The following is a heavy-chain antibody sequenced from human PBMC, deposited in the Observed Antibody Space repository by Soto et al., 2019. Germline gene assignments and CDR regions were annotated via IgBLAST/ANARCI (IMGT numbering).Heavy chain of an antibody. D-gene: IGHD3-10*01. J-gene: IGHJ4*02. Sequence: QLQLQESGPGLVKPSETLSLTCTVSGGSISSSSYYWGWIRQPPGKGLEWIGSIYYSGSTYYNPSLKSRVTISVDTSKNQFSLKLSSVTAADTAVYYCARVDGSYGSGIVNYFDYWGQGTLVTLSS. CDR3: ARVDGSYGSGIVNYFDY. CDR1: GGSISSSSYY. CDR2: IYYSGST. V-gene: IGHV4-39*01.